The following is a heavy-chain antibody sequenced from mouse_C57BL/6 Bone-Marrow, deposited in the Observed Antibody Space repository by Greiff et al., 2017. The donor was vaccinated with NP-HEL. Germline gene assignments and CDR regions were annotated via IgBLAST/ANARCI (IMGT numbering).Heavy chain of an antibody. CDR3: ARSIYYDYADDPFYGMDY. D-gene: IGHD2-4*01. CDR1: GFTFTDYY. V-gene: IGHV7-3*01. J-gene: IGHJ4*01. Sequence: EVQLVESGGGLVQPGGSLSLSCAASGFTFTDYYMSWVRQPPGKALEWVGFIRNKANGYTIEYSASVKGRFTISRDNSQSIRYLQMNALRAEDSATYYCARSIYYDYADDPFYGMDYWGQGTSVTVSS. CDR2: IRNKANGYTI.